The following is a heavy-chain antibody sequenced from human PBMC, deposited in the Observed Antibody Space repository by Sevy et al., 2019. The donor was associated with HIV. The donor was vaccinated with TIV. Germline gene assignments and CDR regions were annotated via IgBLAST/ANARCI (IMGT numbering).Heavy chain of an antibody. CDR3: VRVRAFLLFGELPRYRFDS. J-gene: IGHJ4*02. Sequence: GGSLRLSCVASGFTLSSYWMSWVRQVPGQGLEWVADIKQDGSDKNYLDSVKGRFTISRDNAKKFLCLQMNNLRVEDTALYYCVRVRAFLLFGELPRYRFDSWGQGTLLTVSS. D-gene: IGHD3-10*01. CDR1: GFTLSSYW. CDR2: IKQDGSDK. V-gene: IGHV3-7*04.